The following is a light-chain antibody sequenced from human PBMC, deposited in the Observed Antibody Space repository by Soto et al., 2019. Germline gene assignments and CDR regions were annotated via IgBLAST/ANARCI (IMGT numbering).Light chain of an antibody. J-gene: IGKJ4*01. V-gene: IGKV3-15*01. CDR3: QHYVTWPLT. Sequence: EIVMTQSPPTLSVSPGERATLSCRASQGIGDTLAWYQQKPGQTPRLLIYDTSIRATGVPARFSGSRSGAEFTLTISSLQSEDFAVYYCQHYVTWPLTFGGGTKVDNK. CDR2: DTS. CDR1: QGIGDT.